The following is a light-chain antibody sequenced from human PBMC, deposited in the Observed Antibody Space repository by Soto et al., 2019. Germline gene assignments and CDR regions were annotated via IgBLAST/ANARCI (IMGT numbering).Light chain of an antibody. CDR3: QQYDNLAIT. V-gene: IGKV1-33*01. J-gene: IGKJ4*01. CDR2: DAS. Sequence: DIQMTQSPSSLSASVGDRVTITCQASQDISNYLHWYQQKPGKAPKLLIYDASNLETGVPSRFSGSGSGTDFTFTISSLQPEDIATYDCQQYDNLAITFGGGTKVEIK. CDR1: QDISNY.